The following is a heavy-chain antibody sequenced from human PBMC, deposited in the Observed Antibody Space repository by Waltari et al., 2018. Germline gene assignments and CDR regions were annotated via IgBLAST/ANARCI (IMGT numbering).Heavy chain of an antibody. CDR3: ARVPVVGAGNWFDP. CDR2: IYTSGST. CDR1: GGSISSYY. Sequence: QVQLQESGPGLVKPSETLSLTCTVPGGSISSYYWSWIRQPPGKGLEWIGYIYTSGSTNYNPSLKSRVTISVDTSKNQFSLKLSSVTAADTAVYYCARVPVVGAGNWFDPWGQGTLVTVSS. D-gene: IGHD2-21*01. J-gene: IGHJ5*02. V-gene: IGHV4-4*09.